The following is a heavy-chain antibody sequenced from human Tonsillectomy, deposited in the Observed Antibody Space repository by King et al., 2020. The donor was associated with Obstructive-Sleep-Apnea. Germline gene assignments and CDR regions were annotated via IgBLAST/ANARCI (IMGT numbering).Heavy chain of an antibody. CDR1: GGSFSGYY. V-gene: IGHV4-34*01. J-gene: IGHJ2*01. Sequence: VQLQQWGAGLLKPSETLSLTCAVYGGSFSGYYWSWIRQPPGKGLEWIGEINHSGSTNYNPSLKSRVTISVDTSKNQFSLKLSSVTAADTAVDYCARGFSRHYDILTGPYWYFDLWGRGTLVTVSS. D-gene: IGHD3-9*01. CDR2: INHSGST. CDR3: ARGFSRHYDILTGPYWYFDL.